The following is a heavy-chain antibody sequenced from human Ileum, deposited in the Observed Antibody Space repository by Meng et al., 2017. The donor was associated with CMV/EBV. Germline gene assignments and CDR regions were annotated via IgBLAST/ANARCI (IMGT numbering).Heavy chain of an antibody. CDR3: ARGEKLGISYSNYFDY. Sequence: VELWGAVGGLVQPGGSLRVGCAAFGFIVNDYYMSWVRQGPGKELEWISVVYSGGSTQYTDSVKGRFTISSDTSKNTLYLQMNSLRAEDTAVYYCARGEKLGISYSNYFDYWGQGALVTVSS. CDR2: VYSGGST. J-gene: IGHJ4*02. D-gene: IGHD6-13*01. V-gene: IGHV3-66*01. CDR1: GFIVNDYY.